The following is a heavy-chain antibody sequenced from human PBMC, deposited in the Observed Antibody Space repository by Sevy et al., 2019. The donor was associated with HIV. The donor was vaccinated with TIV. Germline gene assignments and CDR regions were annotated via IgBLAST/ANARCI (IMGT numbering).Heavy chain of an antibody. J-gene: IGHJ2*01. V-gene: IGHV3-23*01. CDR3: AKELYGAAAAFYWYFDL. CDR2: IVGRGGST. CDR1: GFAFSSFA. D-gene: IGHD6-13*01. Sequence: GGSLRLSCAASGFAFSSFAMSWVRQAPGKGLEWVSAIVGRGGSTYYADSVKGRFTISRDNSKNTLYLQMNGLRAEDTAIYYWAKELYGAAAAFYWYFDLWGRGTLVTVSS.